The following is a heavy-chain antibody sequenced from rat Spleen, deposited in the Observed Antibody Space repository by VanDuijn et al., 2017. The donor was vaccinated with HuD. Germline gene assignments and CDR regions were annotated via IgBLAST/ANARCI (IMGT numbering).Heavy chain of an antibody. V-gene: IGHV2-15*01. CDR3: ARDEIGIPDY. CDR1: GFSLTVSS. CDR2: IWGGGST. J-gene: IGHJ2*01. Sequence: QVQLKESGPDLVQPSQTLSLTCTVSGFSLTVSSVSWVRQPPGKGLEWMGSIWGGGSTDYHSALKSRLSISRDTSKSQVFLILNSLQTEDTATYYCARDEIGIPDYWGQGVMVTVSS. D-gene: IGHD2-2*01.